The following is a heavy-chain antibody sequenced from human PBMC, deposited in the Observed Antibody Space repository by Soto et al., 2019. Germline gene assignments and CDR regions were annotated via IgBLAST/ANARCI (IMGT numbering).Heavy chain of an antibody. J-gene: IGHJ4*02. CDR1: GGAISSYY. CDR2: IYDSGSI. D-gene: IGHD6-13*01. CDR3: ARGRGYNSSWQTLFAY. Sequence: SETLSLTCTVSGGAISSYYWSWIRQAPGKGLEWIAYIYDSGSINYNPSFKSRVTISVDTSKNQFSLKLSSVTAADTAVYYCARGRGYNSSWQTLFAYWGQGTLVTVSS. V-gene: IGHV4-59*01.